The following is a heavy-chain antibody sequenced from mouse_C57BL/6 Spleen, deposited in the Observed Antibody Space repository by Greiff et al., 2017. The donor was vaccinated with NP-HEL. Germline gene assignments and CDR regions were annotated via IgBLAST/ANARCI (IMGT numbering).Heavy chain of an antibody. CDR3: AISEENWRVWCAY. Sequence: QVQLQQPGAELVKPGASVKVSCKASGYTFTSYWMHWVKQRPGQGLEWIGRIHPSDSDPNYNQKFKGKATLTVDKSSSTAYMPLSSLTSEDSAVYYCAISEENWRVWCAYWGQGTLVTVSA. CDR2: IHPSDSDP. J-gene: IGHJ3*01. CDR1: GYTFTSYW. D-gene: IGHD4-1*01. V-gene: IGHV1-74*01.